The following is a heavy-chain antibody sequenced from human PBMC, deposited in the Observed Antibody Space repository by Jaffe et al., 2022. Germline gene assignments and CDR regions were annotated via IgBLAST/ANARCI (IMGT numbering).Heavy chain of an antibody. D-gene: IGHD6-13*01. CDR1: GFTFSSYG. J-gene: IGHJ4*02. CDR2: IRYDGSNK. V-gene: IGHV3-30*02. Sequence: QVQLVESGGGVVQPGGSLRLSCAASGFTFSSYGMHWVRQAPGKGLEWVAFIRYDGSNKYYADSVKGRFTISRDNSKNTLYLQMNSLRAEDTAVYYCAKVMGRGYSSSWYHDYWGQGTLVTVSS. CDR3: AKVMGRGYSSSWYHDY.